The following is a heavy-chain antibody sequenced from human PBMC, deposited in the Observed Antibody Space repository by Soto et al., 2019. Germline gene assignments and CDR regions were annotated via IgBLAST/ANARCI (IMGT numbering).Heavy chain of an antibody. V-gene: IGHV1-3*01. Sequence: ASVKVSCKASGYTFTSYAMHWVRQAPGQRLEWMGWINAGNGNTKYSQKFQGRVTITRDTSASTAYMELSSLRSEDTAVYYCARVKYYYDSSGYYYGGFDYWGQGTLVTVSS. CDR2: INAGNGNT. CDR3: ARVKYYYDSSGYYYGGFDY. D-gene: IGHD3-22*01. CDR1: GYTFTSYA. J-gene: IGHJ4*02.